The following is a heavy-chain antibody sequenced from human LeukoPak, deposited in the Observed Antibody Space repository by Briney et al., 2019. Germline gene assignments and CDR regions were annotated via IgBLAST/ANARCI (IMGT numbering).Heavy chain of an antibody. D-gene: IGHD5/OR15-5a*01. CDR1: GYTFTNYF. CDR3: ARARSKALDF. V-gene: IGHV1-46*01. J-gene: IGHJ4*02. CDR2: VNPTGGST. Sequence: ASVKVSCNTSGYTFTNYFIHWERQVPGQGLEWMGMVNPTGGSTSYAQSFQGRVTLTGDTSTSTVYMEFSALTSEDTAVYYCARARSKALDFWGQGTPVTVSS.